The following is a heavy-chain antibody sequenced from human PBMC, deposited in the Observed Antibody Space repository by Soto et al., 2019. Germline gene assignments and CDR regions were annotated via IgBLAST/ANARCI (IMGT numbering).Heavy chain of an antibody. CDR2: ISSSSSYT. D-gene: IGHD3-3*01. V-gene: IGHV3-11*06. CDR3: ARVVKIFGVVTHNWFDT. Sequence: GGSLRLSCAASGFTFSDYYMSWIRQAPGKGLEWVSYISSSSSYTNYADSVKGRFTISRDNAKNSLYLQMNSLRAEDTAVYYCARVVKIFGVVTHNWFDTWGQGTLVTVSS. CDR1: GFTFSDYY. J-gene: IGHJ5*02.